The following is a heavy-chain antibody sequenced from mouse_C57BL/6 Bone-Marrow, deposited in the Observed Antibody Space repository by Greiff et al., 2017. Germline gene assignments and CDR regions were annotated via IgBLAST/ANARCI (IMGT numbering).Heavy chain of an antibody. D-gene: IGHD2-3*01. J-gene: IGHJ2*01. CDR2: INPSTGGT. Sequence: VQLKESGPELVKPGASVKISCKASGYSFTGYYMNWVKQSPEKSLEWIGEINPSTGGTTYNQKFTAKATLTVAKSSSTAYMQLKSLTSEDSAVYYCAREDGYYVWGQGTTLTVSS. CDR1: GYSFTGYY. CDR3: AREDGYYV. V-gene: IGHV1-42*01.